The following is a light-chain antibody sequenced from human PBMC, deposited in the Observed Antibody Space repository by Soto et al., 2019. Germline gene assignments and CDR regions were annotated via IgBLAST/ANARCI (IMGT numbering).Light chain of an antibody. CDR2: EVS. CDR1: SSDIGSNNY. Sequence: QSALTQPASVSGSPGQSITISCTGTSSDIGSNNYVSWFQQRPGKAPTLIIYEVSNRPSGVSAHFSGSKSGNTASLTISGLLPEDEAEYYCSSYTTTPRLFGGGTKLPVL. V-gene: IGLV2-14*01. CDR3: SSYTTTPRL. J-gene: IGLJ3*02.